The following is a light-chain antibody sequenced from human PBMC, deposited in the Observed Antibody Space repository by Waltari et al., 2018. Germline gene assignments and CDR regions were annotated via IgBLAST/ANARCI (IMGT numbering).Light chain of an antibody. CDR1: QSVSSN. CDR3: QQYSYWPWT. CDR2: GAS. J-gene: IGKJ1*01. Sequence: EIVMTQSPATRSVSPGGGATLSCRASQSVSSNLAWYQQKPGQAPRLLIYGASTRATGIPARFSGSGSGTEFTLTISSLQSEDFAVFYCQQYSYWPWTFGQGTKVEIK. V-gene: IGKV3-15*01.